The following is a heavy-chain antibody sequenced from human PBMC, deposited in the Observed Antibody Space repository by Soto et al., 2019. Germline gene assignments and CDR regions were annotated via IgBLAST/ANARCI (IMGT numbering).Heavy chain of an antibody. CDR1: GYTFTIYG. Sequence: ASVKLSCKASGYTFTIYGISWVRQAPGQGLEWMGWISAYNGNTNYAQKLQGRVTITRDTSASTAYMELSSLRSEDTAVYYCATDPGYSYGYTWGQGILVTAPQ. D-gene: IGHD5-18*01. V-gene: IGHV1-18*01. CDR3: ATDPGYSYGYT. CDR2: ISAYNGNT. J-gene: IGHJ5*02.